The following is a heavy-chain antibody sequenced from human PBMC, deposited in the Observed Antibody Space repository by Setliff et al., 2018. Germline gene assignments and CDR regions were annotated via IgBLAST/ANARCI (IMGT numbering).Heavy chain of an antibody. V-gene: IGHV4-34*12. CDR1: GGSFSGYY. J-gene: IGHJ5*01. CDR3: ARRHLLSWFDS. Sequence: SETLSLTCTVYGGSFSGYYWSWIRQPPGKGLEWIGNVLDTGITNYNPSLEGRVTISVDTSKNQFSLSLTSVTAADTALYYCARRHLLSWFDSWGQGHLVTVSS. CDR2: VLDTGIT.